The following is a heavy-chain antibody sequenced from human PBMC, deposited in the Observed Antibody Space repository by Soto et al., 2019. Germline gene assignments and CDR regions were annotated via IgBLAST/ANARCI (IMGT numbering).Heavy chain of an antibody. J-gene: IGHJ6*02. D-gene: IGHD3-22*01. CDR2: IYYSGST. V-gene: IGHV4-30-4*01. CDR3: ARVWNWRYYDSIGYYSKGANSPRYYYYYGMDV. CDR1: GGSISSGDYY. Sequence: SETLSLTCTVSGGSISSGDYYWSWIRQPPGKGLEWIGYIYYSGSTYYKPSLKSRVTISVDTSKNQFSLKLSSVTAADTALYFCARVWNWRYYDSIGYYSKGANSPRYYYYYGMDVWGQGTTVTVSS.